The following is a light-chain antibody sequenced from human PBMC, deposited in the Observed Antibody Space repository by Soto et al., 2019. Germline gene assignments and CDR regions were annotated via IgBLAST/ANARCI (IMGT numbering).Light chain of an antibody. Sequence: EIVMTQSPATLSVSPGQRATLSCRASQSISSDLAWYQQKPGQAPRLLISGASTRATGIPARFSGSGSGTEFTLTISSLQSEDFAVYYCQQFQSSLRTFGQGTKVDIK. CDR3: QQFQSSLRT. CDR2: GAS. V-gene: IGKV3-15*01. CDR1: QSISSD. J-gene: IGKJ1*01.